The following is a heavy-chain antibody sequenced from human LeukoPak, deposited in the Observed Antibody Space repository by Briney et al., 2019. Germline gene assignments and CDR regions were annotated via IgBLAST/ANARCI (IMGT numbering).Heavy chain of an antibody. CDR1: GGSIKSHF. CDR3: VRTNPWDLTYYFDY. Sequence: SETLSLTCTVSGGSIKSHFWSWVRQPPGKRLEWIGYIFHSGSTNYDPSLKSRVTISVDTSKNQFSLRLTSVTAADTAVYYCVRTNPWDLTYYFDYWGQGTLVTVSS. V-gene: IGHV4-59*11. J-gene: IGHJ4*02. CDR2: IFHSGST. D-gene: IGHD1-14*01.